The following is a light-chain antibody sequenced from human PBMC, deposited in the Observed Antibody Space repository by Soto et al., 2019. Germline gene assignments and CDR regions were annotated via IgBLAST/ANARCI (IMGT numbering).Light chain of an antibody. V-gene: IGKV1-5*03. CDR1: QIIDTW. Sequence: DIQMTQSPSTLSASVGDRVTITCRASQIIDTWLAWYQQKPGKAPKVLISKVSNLESGVPSRFSGSGSGTEFTLTISSLQPDDFATYYCQQYKSSWTFGKGTKV. CDR3: QQYKSSWT. J-gene: IGKJ1*01. CDR2: KVS.